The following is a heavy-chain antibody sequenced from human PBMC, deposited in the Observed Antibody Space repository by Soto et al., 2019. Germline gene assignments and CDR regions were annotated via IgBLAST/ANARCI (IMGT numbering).Heavy chain of an antibody. Sequence: GGSLRLSCAASGFIFSSYAMTWVRRAPGKGLEWVSGISDSGSTTYCADSVKGRFTISRDNSKNTLYLQMSSLRAEDTAVYYCAKDWRGGYCSSTNCYYFDYWGQGTLVTVSS. J-gene: IGHJ4*02. CDR1: GFIFSSYA. CDR3: AKDWRGGYCSSTNCYYFDY. V-gene: IGHV3-23*01. CDR2: ISDSGSTT. D-gene: IGHD2-2*01.